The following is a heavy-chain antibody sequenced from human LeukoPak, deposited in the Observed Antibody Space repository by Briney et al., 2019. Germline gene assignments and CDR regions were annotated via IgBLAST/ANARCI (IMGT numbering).Heavy chain of an antibody. V-gene: IGHV4-59*12. CDR3: ARRAAALDS. Sequence: PSETLSLTCSVSGGSIGTYYWSWIRQPPGKGLEWIGYFHHSGNTNYSPSLSSRITMSVDTSKNQFSLRLNSVTAADTAIYYCARRAAALDSWGQGTLVTVSS. J-gene: IGHJ4*02. CDR1: GGSIGTYY. CDR2: FHHSGNT. D-gene: IGHD6-13*01.